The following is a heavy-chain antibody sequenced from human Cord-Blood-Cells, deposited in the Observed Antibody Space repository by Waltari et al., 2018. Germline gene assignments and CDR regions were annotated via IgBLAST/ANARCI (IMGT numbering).Heavy chain of an antibody. CDR1: GFSLSTSGVG. Sequence: QITLKESGPTLVKPTQTITLTCTFSGFSLSTSGVGVGWIRQPPGKALEWLALIYWDDDQRYSPSLKSRLTITKDTSKNQVVLTMTNMDPVDTATDYCAHSSARSIAAAGHGRYYVDYWGQGTLVTVSS. CDR3: AHSSARSIAAAGHGRYYVDY. D-gene: IGHD6-13*01. V-gene: IGHV2-5*02. CDR2: IYWDDDQ. J-gene: IGHJ4*02.